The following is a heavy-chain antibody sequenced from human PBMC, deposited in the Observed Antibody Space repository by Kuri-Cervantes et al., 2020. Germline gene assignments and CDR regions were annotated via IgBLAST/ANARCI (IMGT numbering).Heavy chain of an antibody. V-gene: IGHV1-69*06. CDR2: IIPIFGTA. J-gene: IGHJ3*02. CDR3: ARELQSAFDI. D-gene: IGHD2-21*02. Sequence: SVKVSCKASGGTFSSYAISWVRQAPGQGLEWMGGIIPIFGTANYAQKFQGRVTITADKSTSTAYMELSSLRSEDAAVYYCARELQSAFDIWGQGTMVTVSS. CDR1: GGTFSSYA.